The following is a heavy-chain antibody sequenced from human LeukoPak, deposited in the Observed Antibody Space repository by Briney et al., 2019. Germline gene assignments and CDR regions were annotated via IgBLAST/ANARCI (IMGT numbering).Heavy chain of an antibody. Sequence: PGGSLRLSCSASGFAFSSNAMHWVRQAPGKGLEWVSSISVRSNYIYYADSVRGRFSISRDDARDSLYLQMNSLRAEDTAVYYCVRLRRNSDTSGYYYYYDYWGQGTLVTVSS. CDR2: ISVRSNYI. V-gene: IGHV3-21*01. J-gene: IGHJ4*02. CDR1: GFAFSSNA. D-gene: IGHD3-22*01. CDR3: VRLRRNSDTSGYYYYYDY.